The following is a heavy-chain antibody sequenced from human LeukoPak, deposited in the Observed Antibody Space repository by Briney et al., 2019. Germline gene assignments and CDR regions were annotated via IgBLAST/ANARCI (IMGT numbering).Heavy chain of an antibody. CDR3: ARVIAVAERFWFDP. J-gene: IGHJ5*02. Sequence: GASVKVSCKASGYTFTSYGISWVRQAPGQGLEWMGRISAYNGNTNYAQKLQGRVTMTTDTSTSTAYMELRSLRSDDTAVYYCARVIAVAERFWFDPWGQGTLVTVSS. D-gene: IGHD6-19*01. CDR2: ISAYNGNT. CDR1: GYTFTSYG. V-gene: IGHV1-18*01.